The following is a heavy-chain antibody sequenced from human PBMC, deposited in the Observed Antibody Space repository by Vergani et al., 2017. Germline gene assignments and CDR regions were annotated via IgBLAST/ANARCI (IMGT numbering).Heavy chain of an antibody. CDR3: ARQVGYSHGHDF. CDR2: IYHSGST. J-gene: IGHJ4*02. CDR1: YYSISSAYY. V-gene: IGHV4-38-2*01. Sequence: QVQLQESGPGLVKPSETLSLTCAVSYYSISSAYYWGWIRQPPGKGLEWIGSIYHSGSTSYNPSLKSRVTISVDTSKNQFSLKLTSVTAADTAVYYCARQVGYSHGHDFWGQGTLVTVSS. D-gene: IGHD5-18*01.